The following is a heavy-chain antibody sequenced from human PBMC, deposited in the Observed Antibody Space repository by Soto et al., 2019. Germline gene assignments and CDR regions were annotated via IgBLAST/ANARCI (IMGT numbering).Heavy chain of an antibody. J-gene: IGHJ6*02. CDR1: GGTFSSYA. CDR3: ARDRIYCISTSCYRSHYYYGMDV. D-gene: IGHD2-2*01. V-gene: IGHV1-69*13. CDR2: IIPIFGTA. Sequence: ASVNVSCKASGGTFSSYAISWVRQAPGQGLEWMGGIIPIFGTANYAQKFQGRVTITADESTSTAYMELSSLRSEDTAVYYCARDRIYCISTSCYRSHYYYGMDVWGQGTTVTVSS.